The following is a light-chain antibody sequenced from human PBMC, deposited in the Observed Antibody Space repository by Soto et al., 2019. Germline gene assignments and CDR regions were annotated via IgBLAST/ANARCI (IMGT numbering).Light chain of an antibody. J-gene: IGKJ2*01. V-gene: IGKV3-11*01. Sequence: EVLLTQSPATLSFTPGESATLSCRASQPINTYLGWYQQKSGQSPRLLIYDASNRAADIPDRFSASGFGTDFTLTISSLKPEDFGTYYCHHRGNWPPDDTFGHGTKREI. CDR3: HHRGNWPPDDT. CDR2: DAS. CDR1: QPINTY.